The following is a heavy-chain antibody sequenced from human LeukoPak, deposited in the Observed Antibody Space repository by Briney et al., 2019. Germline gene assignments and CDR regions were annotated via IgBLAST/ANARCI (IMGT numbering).Heavy chain of an antibody. CDR1: GGSFSGYY. Sequence: SETLSLTCAVYGGSFSGYYRSWIRQPPGKGLEWIGYIYYSGSTNYNPSLKSRVTISVDTSKNQFSLKLSSVTAADTAVYYCARDAAGGIDYWGQGTLVTVSS. J-gene: IGHJ4*02. D-gene: IGHD3-10*01. CDR2: IYYSGST. V-gene: IGHV4-59*01. CDR3: ARDAAGGIDY.